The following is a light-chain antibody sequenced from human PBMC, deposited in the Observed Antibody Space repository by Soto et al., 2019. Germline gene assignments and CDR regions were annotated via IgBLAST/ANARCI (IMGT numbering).Light chain of an antibody. Sequence: EIVFTQSPGTLSLSPGERATLSCRARQSVSSSYLAWYQQKPGQAPRLLIYGASSRATGIPDRFSGSGSGTDFTLTISRLEPEDFAVYYCQQYGSSPKVTFGQGTRLEIK. CDR2: GAS. V-gene: IGKV3-20*01. CDR3: QQYGSSPKVT. CDR1: QSVSSSY. J-gene: IGKJ5*01.